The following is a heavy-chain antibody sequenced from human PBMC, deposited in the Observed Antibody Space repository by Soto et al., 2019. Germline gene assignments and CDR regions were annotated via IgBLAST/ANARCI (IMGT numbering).Heavy chain of an antibody. CDR3: VRYDRINMKPYSPEGFHI. J-gene: IGHJ3*02. D-gene: IGHD3-3*02. CDR1: GDSISSSNSH. V-gene: IGHV4-39*01. Sequence: PSETLSLTCTVSGDSISSSNSHWGWTRQPPGKALEYIGSVYYGGAIFYSGNIYYNPSLKSRVTISVDTSKNQFSLRLSSVTAADTGVYYCVRYDRINMKPYSPEGFHIWGQGTMVTVSS. CDR2: VYYGGAIFYSGNI.